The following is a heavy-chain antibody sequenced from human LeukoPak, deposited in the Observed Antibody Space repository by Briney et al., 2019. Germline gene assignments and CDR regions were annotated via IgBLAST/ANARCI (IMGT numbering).Heavy chain of an antibody. Sequence: VASVKVSCKASGYTFTGYYMHWVRQAPGQGLEWMGWINPNSGGTNYTQKFQGRVTMTRNTSISTAYMELSSLRSEDTAVYYCARGKKGLRVYPNYYYYMDVWGKGTTVTISS. J-gene: IGHJ6*03. CDR2: INPNSGGT. CDR1: GYTFTGYY. CDR3: ARGKKGLRVYPNYYYYMDV. V-gene: IGHV1-2*02.